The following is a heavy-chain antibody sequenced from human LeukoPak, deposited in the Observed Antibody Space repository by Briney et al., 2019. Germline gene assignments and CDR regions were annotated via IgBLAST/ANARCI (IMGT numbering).Heavy chain of an antibody. Sequence: GGSLRLSCVASGFTFSNYMMHWVRQAPGKGLVWVSRIKSDGITITYADSVKGRFTISRDNAKNTLYLQMNSLRAEDTAVYYCLRDLNWSLDQWGQGTLVTVSS. V-gene: IGHV3-74*01. CDR3: LRDLNWSLDQ. J-gene: IGHJ4*02. CDR2: IKSDGITI. CDR1: GFTFSNYM. D-gene: IGHD1-20*01.